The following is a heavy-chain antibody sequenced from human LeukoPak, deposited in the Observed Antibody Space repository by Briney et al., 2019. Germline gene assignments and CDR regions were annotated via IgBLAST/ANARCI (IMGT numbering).Heavy chain of an antibody. D-gene: IGHD3-16*01. V-gene: IGHV1-3*01. J-gene: IGHJ4*02. CDR3: ARDLGESTFDY. CDR2: INAGNGNT. CDR1: GYTFTSYA. Sequence: GASVEVSCKASGYTFTSYAMHWVRQAPGQGLEWMGWINAGNGNTKYSQKFQGRVTITRDTSASTAYMELSSLRSEDTAVYYCARDLGESTFDYWGQGTLVTVSS.